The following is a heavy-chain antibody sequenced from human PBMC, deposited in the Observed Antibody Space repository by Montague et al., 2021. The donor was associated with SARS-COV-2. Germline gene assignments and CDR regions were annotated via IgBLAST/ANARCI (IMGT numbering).Heavy chain of an antibody. CDR2: IKQSGST. CDR3: ARGHLSVSMIVVVFTSASYYFDY. Sequence: SETLSLTCGVYGGSFGDDHWSWIRQPPGKGLEWIGDIKQSGSTNYNPSLKSRDTISVDTSRNQFSLKLTSVTAADTAVYFCARGHLSVSMIVVVFTSASYYFDYWGQGALVTVSS. D-gene: IGHD3-22*01. V-gene: IGHV4-34*01. J-gene: IGHJ4*02. CDR1: GGSFGDDH.